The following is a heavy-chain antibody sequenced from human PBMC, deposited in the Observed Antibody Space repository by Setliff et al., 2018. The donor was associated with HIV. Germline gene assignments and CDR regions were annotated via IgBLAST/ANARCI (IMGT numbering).Heavy chain of an antibody. D-gene: IGHD4-4*01. CDR3: ARGGSMTTLTT. CDR2: FYYSGST. Sequence: TLSLTCTVSGGSISSSSYYWGWIRQSPGKGLGWIGSFYYSGSTYYNPSLKSRVTISVDTSKNQFSLKLSSVTAADTAVYYCARGGSMTTLTTWGQGTLVTVSS. V-gene: IGHV4-39*01. CDR1: GGSISSSSYY. J-gene: IGHJ4*02.